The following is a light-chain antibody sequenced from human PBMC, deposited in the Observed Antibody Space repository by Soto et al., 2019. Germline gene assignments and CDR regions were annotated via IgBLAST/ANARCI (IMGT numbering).Light chain of an antibody. Sequence: EIIMTQSTATLSVSPGEGASLSCRASQSVSSSLAWYQQKPGQAPRLLIYDASNRATGIPARFRGSGSGTDFTLTISRVEPEDFAIYYCHQYHGFPRTFGPGTKVDIK. CDR2: DAS. CDR1: QSVSSS. V-gene: IGKV3-11*01. CDR3: HQYHGFPRT. J-gene: IGKJ1*01.